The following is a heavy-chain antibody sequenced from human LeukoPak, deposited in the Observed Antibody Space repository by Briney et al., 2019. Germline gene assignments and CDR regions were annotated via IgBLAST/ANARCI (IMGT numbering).Heavy chain of an antibody. CDR2: IGTAGDT. V-gene: IGHV3-13*01. Sequence: GGSLRLSCAASGFTFSSYDMHWVRQATGKGLEWVSAIGTAGDTYYPGSVKGRFTISRDNSKNTLYLQMNSLRAEDTAVYYCARGWVFDYWGQGTLVTVSS. CDR3: ARGWVFDY. J-gene: IGHJ4*02. CDR1: GFTFSSYD. D-gene: IGHD6-13*01.